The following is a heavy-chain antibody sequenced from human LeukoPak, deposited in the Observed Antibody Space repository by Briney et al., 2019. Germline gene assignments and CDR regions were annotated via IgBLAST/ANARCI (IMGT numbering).Heavy chain of an antibody. Sequence: PSETLSLTRTVSGGSISSYYWSWIRQPPGKGLEWIGYIYYSGSTNYNPSLKSRVTISVDTSKNQFSLKLSSVTAADTAVYYCARTPGGGGDSPFFDYWGQGTLVTVSS. CDR2: IYYSGST. CDR3: ARTPGGGGDSPFFDY. V-gene: IGHV4-59*08. D-gene: IGHD2-21*01. J-gene: IGHJ4*02. CDR1: GGSISSYY.